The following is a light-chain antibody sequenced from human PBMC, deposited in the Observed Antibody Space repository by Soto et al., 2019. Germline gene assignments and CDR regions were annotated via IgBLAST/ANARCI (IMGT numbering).Light chain of an antibody. Sequence: QSALTQPDSVSGSPGQSITMSCTGTSSDVGGYDYVSWYQQHPGEVPKLIIFEVSSRPAWISNRFSASKSGNTASLTISGLQAEDEADYYCSSYTTSSSYVFGTGTKVTVL. CDR1: SSDVGGYDY. J-gene: IGLJ1*01. V-gene: IGLV2-14*01. CDR2: EVS. CDR3: SSYTTSSSYV.